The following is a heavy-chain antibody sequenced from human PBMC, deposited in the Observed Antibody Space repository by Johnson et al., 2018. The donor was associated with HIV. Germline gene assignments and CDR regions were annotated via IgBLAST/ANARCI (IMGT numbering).Heavy chain of an antibody. CDR3: AKSRGGYSYGYDAFDI. J-gene: IGHJ3*02. Sequence: VQLVESGGGLVQPGGSLRLSCAASGFTFSSYWMHWVRQAPGKGLVWVSRINSDGSSTSYADSVKGRFTISRDNAKNTLFLQMNSLRTEDTALYYCAKSRGGYSYGYDAFDIWGQGTMVTVSS. CDR2: INSDGSST. D-gene: IGHD5-18*01. CDR1: GFTFSSYW. V-gene: IGHV3-74*02.